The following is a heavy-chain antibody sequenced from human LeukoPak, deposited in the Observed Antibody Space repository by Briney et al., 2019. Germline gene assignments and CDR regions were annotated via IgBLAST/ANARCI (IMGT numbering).Heavy chain of an antibody. V-gene: IGHV5-51*01. Sequence: GEALSVSCVGPGYNFSSYWLGSVRQMPGEGVEWMGIIYTGDSDTKYSPSLQGQVTLSADKSISNVYLQWSSLKASDTAMYYCARRRTSGSNIDYWGQGTLVTVSS. CDR1: GYNFSSYW. CDR3: ARRRTSGSNIDY. J-gene: IGHJ4*02. CDR2: IYTGDSDT.